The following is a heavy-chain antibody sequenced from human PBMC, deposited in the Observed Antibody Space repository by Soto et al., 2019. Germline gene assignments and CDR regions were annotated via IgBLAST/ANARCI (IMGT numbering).Heavy chain of an antibody. Sequence: VRSLRLSCAASGFTFSSSRMSWDRQAPGKGLEWVGRIKSKGHGGTTDFAAPVRGRFAITRDDSRNMVYMQMNSLNTEDTAMYYCTKDSYTTMLEVRFDYWGHGTLVTVSP. CDR2: IKSKGHGGTT. CDR3: TKDSYTTMLEVRFDY. CDR1: GFTFSSSR. J-gene: IGHJ4*01. D-gene: IGHD3-22*01. V-gene: IGHV3-15*05.